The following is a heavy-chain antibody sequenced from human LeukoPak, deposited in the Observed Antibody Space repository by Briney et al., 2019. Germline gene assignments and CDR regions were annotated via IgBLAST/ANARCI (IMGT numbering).Heavy chain of an antibody. V-gene: IGHV3-23*01. J-gene: IGHJ4*02. CDR3: AKGYTYGSD. CDR2: ISGRGDYT. D-gene: IGHD5-18*01. CDR1: GFTFTNYA. Sequence: GGSLRLSCAASGFTFTNYAMNWVRQAPGKGLHWVSTISGRGDYTYYADSVKGRFTISRDNSKNTLYLRMNSLRAEDTAVYYCAKGYTYGSDWGQGTLVTVSS.